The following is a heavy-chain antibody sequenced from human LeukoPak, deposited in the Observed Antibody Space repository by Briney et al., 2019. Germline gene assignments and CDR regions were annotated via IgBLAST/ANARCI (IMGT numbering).Heavy chain of an antibody. J-gene: IGHJ3*02. CDR1: GFTFSSYA. V-gene: IGHV3-23*01. D-gene: IGHD5-24*01. Sequence: GGSLRLSCAASGFTFSSYAMSWVRQAPGKGLEWVSAISGGGDNTLYADSVKGRFTISRDNSKNTLYLQMNSLRAEDTAVYYCAKEGRDGYKYDAFDIWGQGTMVTVSS. CDR3: AKEGRDGYKYDAFDI. CDR2: ISGGGDNT.